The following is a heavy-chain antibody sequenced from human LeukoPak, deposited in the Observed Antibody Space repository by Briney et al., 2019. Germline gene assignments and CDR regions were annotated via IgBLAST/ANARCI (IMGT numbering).Heavy chain of an antibody. J-gene: IGHJ5*02. Sequence: GASVKVSCKASGYTFTGYDINWVRQATGQGLEWMGWMNPNSGNTGYAQKFQGRVTITRNTSITTAYMELTSLRSEDTAVYYCARSGRGVQPAAPYFSWFDPWGQGTLVTVSS. CDR3: ARSGRGVQPAAPYFSWFDP. D-gene: IGHD2-2*01. CDR1: GYTFTGYD. CDR2: MNPNSGNT. V-gene: IGHV1-8*03.